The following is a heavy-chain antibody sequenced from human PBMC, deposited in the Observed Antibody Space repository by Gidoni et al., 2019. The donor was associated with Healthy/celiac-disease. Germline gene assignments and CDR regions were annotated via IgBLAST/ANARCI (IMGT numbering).Heavy chain of an antibody. D-gene: IGHD2-21*02. CDR2: ISSSSSYI. CDR1: GFPFSSYS. V-gene: IGHV3-21*01. Sequence: EVQLVASGGGLVKPGGSLRLSCAASGFPFSSYSMNWVRPAPGKGLEWVSSISSSSSYIYDADSVKGRFTISRDNAKNSLYLQMNSLRAEDTAVYYCARAYCGGDCPPGAGYYYYYGMDVWGQGTTVTVSS. J-gene: IGHJ6*02. CDR3: ARAYCGGDCPPGAGYYYYYGMDV.